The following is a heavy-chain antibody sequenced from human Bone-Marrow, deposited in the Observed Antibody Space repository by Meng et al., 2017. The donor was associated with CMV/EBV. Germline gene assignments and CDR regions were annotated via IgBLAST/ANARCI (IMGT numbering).Heavy chain of an antibody. D-gene: IGHD2-2*01. V-gene: IGHV3-30*02. J-gene: IGHJ5*02. CDR2: IRYDGSNK. CDR3: AKIDCSSNSCPFDP. CDR1: GFTFSSYG. Sequence: GGSLRLSCAASGFTFSSYGMHWVRQAPGKGLEWVAFIRYDGSNKYYADSVKGRFTISRDNSKNTLYLQMNSLRAEDTAVYYCAKIDCSSNSCPFDPWGQGTLVTVSS.